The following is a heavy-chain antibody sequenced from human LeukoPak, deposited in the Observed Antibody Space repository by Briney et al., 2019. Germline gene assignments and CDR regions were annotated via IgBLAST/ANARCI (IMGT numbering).Heavy chain of an antibody. J-gene: IGHJ4*02. Sequence: SETLSLTCTVSGGSISSSSYFWSWIRQPAGKGLEWIGRIYTRGNTNCNPSLKSRVTTSVDTSKNQFSLKLSSVTAADTAMYYCARLTYDSSAYRYYFDFWGQGSLVTVSS. D-gene: IGHD3-22*01. CDR3: ARLTYDSSAYRYYFDF. CDR2: IYTRGNT. V-gene: IGHV4-61*02. CDR1: GGSISSSSYF.